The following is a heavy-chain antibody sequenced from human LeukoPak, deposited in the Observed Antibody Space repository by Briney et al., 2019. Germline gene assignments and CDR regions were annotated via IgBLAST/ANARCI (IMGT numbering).Heavy chain of an antibody. CDR2: IYYSGST. J-gene: IGHJ4*02. D-gene: IGHD4-23*01. CDR3: ARLVGRYGGNPPFDY. Sequence: PSETLSLTCTVSGGSISSYYWSWIRQPPGKGLEWIGYIYYSGSTNYNPSLKSRVTISVDTSKNQFSLKLSSVTAADTAVYYCARLVGRYGGNPPFDYWGQGTLVTVSS. CDR1: GGSISSYY. V-gene: IGHV4-59*08.